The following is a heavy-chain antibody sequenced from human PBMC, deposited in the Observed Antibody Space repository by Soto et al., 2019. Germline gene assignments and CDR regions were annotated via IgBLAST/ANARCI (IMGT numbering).Heavy chain of an antibody. D-gene: IGHD2-2*01. J-gene: IGHJ6*02. V-gene: IGHV3-73*01. Sequence: GGSLRLSCAASGFTFSGSAMHWVRQASGKGLEWVGRIRSKANSYATAYAASVKGRFTISRDDSKNTAYLQMNSLKTEDTAVYYCTSLVGYCSSTSCYSTSGNYYYYGMDVWGQGTTVTVSS. CDR1: GFTFSGSA. CDR2: IRSKANSYAT. CDR3: TSLVGYCSSTSCYSTSGNYYYYGMDV.